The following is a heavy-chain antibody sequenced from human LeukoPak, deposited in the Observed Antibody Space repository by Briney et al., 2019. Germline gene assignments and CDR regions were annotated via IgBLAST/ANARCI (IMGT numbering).Heavy chain of an antibody. D-gene: IGHD3-16*01. Sequence: SETLSLTCSVSGVSVDTYYWTWIRQPPGKGLDWLGHVYYTGSSNYNSSLQNRITISIDMSKNQFSLKLTSVTAADTAFYYCARHVGDYFDSWGQGTLVTVSS. CDR2: VYYTGSS. CDR1: GVSVDTYY. CDR3: ARHVGDYFDS. J-gene: IGHJ4*02. V-gene: IGHV4-59*08.